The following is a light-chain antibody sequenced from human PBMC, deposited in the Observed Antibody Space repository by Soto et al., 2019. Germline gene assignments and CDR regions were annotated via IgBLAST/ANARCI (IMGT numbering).Light chain of an antibody. CDR1: QSVSRY. Sequence: EIVLTQSPATLSLSPGEGAALSCRASQSVSRYLAWYQQKPGQAPRLLIYGTSNRATGIPARFSGSGSGTYFTLTISSLEAEDFALYYCHQRSTWPLTFGGGTKVEIK. CDR3: HQRSTWPLT. CDR2: GTS. V-gene: IGKV3-11*01. J-gene: IGKJ4*01.